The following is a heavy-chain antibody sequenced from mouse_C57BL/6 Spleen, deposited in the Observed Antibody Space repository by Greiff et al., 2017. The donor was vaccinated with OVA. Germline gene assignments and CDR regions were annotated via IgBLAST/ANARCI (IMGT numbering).Heavy chain of an antibody. Sequence: QVQLQQPGAELVMPGASVKLSCKASGYTFTSYWMHWVKQRPGQGLEWIGEIDPSDSYTNYNQKFKGKSTLTVDKSSSTAYMQLSSLTSEDSAVYYGARREGRGAMDYWGQGTSVTVSS. CDR3: ARREGRGAMDY. D-gene: IGHD3-3*01. CDR1: GYTFTSYW. V-gene: IGHV1-69*01. J-gene: IGHJ4*01. CDR2: IDPSDSYT.